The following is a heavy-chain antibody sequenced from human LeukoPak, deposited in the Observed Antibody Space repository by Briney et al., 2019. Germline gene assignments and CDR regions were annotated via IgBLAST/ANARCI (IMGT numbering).Heavy chain of an antibody. D-gene: IGHD3-9*01. CDR2: INPNSGGT. CDR3: ARVPHILTGYYAYYYFDY. V-gene: IGHV1-2*02. CDR1: GYIFTGYY. Sequence: GASVKVSCKASGYIFTGYYMHWVRQAPGQGLEWMGWINPNSGGTNYAQKFQGRVTMTRDTSISTAYMELSRLRSDDTAVYYCARVPHILTGYYAYYYFDYWGQGTLVTVSS. J-gene: IGHJ4*02.